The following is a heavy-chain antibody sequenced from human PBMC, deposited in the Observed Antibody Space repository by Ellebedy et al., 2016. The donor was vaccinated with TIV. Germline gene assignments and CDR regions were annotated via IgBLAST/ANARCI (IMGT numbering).Heavy chain of an antibody. Sequence: GESLKISCAGSGFTLSSYSINWVRQAPGKGLEWVSSISSSGSYRYYADSLKCRFTISRDNAKNSLYLQMNSLRAEDMAVYYCARVAGGLYSNFDYWGQGTLVTVSS. CDR1: GFTLSSYS. CDR2: ISSSGSYR. V-gene: IGHV3-21*01. J-gene: IGHJ4*02. CDR3: ARVAGGLYSNFDY. D-gene: IGHD1-26*01.